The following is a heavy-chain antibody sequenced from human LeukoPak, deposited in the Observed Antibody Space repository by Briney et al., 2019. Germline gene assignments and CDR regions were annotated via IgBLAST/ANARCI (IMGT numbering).Heavy chain of an antibody. CDR3: ARDSTTLDY. CDR1: GYTFTSFS. Sequence: ASVRVSCKASGYTFTSFSISWVRQAPGQGLEWMGWISPYSGNTNYAQKLQGRVTVTTDTSTSTAYMELRSLRSDDTAVYYCARDSTTLDYWGQGTLVTVSS. J-gene: IGHJ4*02. D-gene: IGHD1-1*01. V-gene: IGHV1-18*01. CDR2: ISPYSGNT.